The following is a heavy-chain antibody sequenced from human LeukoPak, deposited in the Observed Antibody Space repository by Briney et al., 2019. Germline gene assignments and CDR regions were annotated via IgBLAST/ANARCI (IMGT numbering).Heavy chain of an antibody. CDR1: GGSISSYY. Sequence: SETLSLTCTVSGGSISSYYWSWIRQPPGKGLEWIGYIYYSGSINYNPSLKSRVTISVDTSKNQFSLKLSSVTAADTAVYYCARGYYGYNWFDPWGQGTLVTASS. V-gene: IGHV4-59*01. CDR3: ARGYYGYNWFDP. D-gene: IGHD3-3*01. J-gene: IGHJ5*02. CDR2: IYYSGSI.